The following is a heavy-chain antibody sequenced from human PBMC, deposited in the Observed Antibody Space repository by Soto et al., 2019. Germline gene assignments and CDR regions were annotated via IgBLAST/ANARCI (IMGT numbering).Heavy chain of an antibody. CDR3: AGVPFVGYFDWLDP. J-gene: IGHJ5*02. Sequence: KPSETLSLTCSVSGASISSYYWTWIRQPPGGGLEWIGYMHHTQGTNDNPSLRGRVHMSIDTSMNQFSLRLTSVTAADTAVYYCAGVPFVGYFDWLDPWGHGTLVTVSS. V-gene: IGHV4-59*01. D-gene: IGHD3-9*01. CDR2: MHHTQGT. CDR1: GASISSYY.